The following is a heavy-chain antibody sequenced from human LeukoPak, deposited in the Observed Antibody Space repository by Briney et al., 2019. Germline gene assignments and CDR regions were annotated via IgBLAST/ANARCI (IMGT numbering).Heavy chain of an antibody. CDR1: GGSITNYY. V-gene: IGHV4-59*08. J-gene: IGHJ3*02. Sequence: SETLSLTCTVSGGSITNYYWSWIWQFPGEGLEWIAYIYASGATNSNPSLKSRVTMSVDTSKNQFSMKLTSVTAADTAIYYCARHGKGVTYFYTFDIWGQGTVVAVSS. CDR2: IYASGAT. CDR3: ARHGKGVTYFYTFDI. D-gene: IGHD2/OR15-2a*01.